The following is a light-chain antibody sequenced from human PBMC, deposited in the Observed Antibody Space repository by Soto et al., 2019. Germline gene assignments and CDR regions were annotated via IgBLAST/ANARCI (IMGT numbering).Light chain of an antibody. CDR3: QQYNNWPPVT. V-gene: IGKV3-15*01. CDR2: EAS. J-gene: IGKJ1*01. Sequence: IVLTQSPATLSLSPGERATLSCRASQSISTYLAWYQKKPGQAPRLLIYEASTRATGIPAGFSGSGSGTEFTLTISSLQSEYFAVYYCQQYNNWPPVTFGQGTKVDI. CDR1: QSISTY.